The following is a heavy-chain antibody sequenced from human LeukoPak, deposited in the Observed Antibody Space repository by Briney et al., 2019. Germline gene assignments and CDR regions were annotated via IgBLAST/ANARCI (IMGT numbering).Heavy chain of an antibody. Sequence: GGSLRLSCAASGFTFSSYAMSWVRQAPGKGLEWVSAISGSGGSTYYADSVKGRFTISRDNSKNTLYLQMNSLRAEDTAVYYCARDHDSSGYHSMGDDYWGQGTLVTVSS. J-gene: IGHJ4*02. D-gene: IGHD3-22*01. CDR3: ARDHDSSGYHSMGDDY. CDR2: ISGSGGST. CDR1: GFTFSSYA. V-gene: IGHV3-23*01.